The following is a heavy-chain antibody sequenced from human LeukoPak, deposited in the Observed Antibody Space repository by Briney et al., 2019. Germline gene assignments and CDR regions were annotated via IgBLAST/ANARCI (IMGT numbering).Heavy chain of an antibody. CDR3: ARSLKFSGWYN. J-gene: IGHJ4*02. CDR1: GGTISGGSSRGYY. CDR2: IYYSGST. V-gene: IGHV4-61*08. D-gene: IGHD6-19*01. Sequence: SETLSLTCTVSGGTISGGSSRGYYWSWIRQPPGKGLEWIGYIYYSGSTNYNPSLKSRVTISVDTSKNQFSLKLSSVTAADTAVYYCARSLKFSGWYNWGQGTLVTVSS.